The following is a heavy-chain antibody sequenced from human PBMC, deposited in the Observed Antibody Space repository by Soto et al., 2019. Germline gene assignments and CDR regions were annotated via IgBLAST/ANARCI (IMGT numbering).Heavy chain of an antibody. CDR1: GFTFSNFA. Sequence: PGGSLRLSCSASGFTFSNFAMHWVRQAQGKGLEYVSAISSNGGSTYYADSVKGRFTMSRDNSKNTLDLQMSSLRAEDTAVYYCVKWRGGMDVWGQGTTVTVSS. CDR2: ISSNGGST. V-gene: IGHV3-64D*06. J-gene: IGHJ6*02. CDR3: VKWRGGMDV. D-gene: IGHD3-3*01.